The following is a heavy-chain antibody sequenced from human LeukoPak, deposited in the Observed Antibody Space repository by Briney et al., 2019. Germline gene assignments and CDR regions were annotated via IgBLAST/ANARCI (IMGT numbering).Heavy chain of an antibody. CDR3: ARRGIVGASDY. CDR1: GGSFSSYV. D-gene: IGHD1-26*01. J-gene: IGHJ4*02. V-gene: IGHV1-18*04. Sequence: ASVKVSCKASGGSFSSYVITWVRQAPGQGLEWMGWISAYNGNTNYAQKLQGRVTMTTDTSTSTAYMELRSLRSDDTAVYYCARRGIVGASDYWGQGTLVTVSS. CDR2: ISAYNGNT.